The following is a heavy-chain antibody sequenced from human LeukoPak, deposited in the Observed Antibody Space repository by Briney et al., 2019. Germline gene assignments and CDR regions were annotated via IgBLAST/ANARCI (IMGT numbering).Heavy chain of an antibody. CDR3: ARWGGYYDSSGTFDY. Sequence: ASVKVSCKASGYTFTSYYMHWVRQAPGQGLEWMGIINPSGGSTSYAQKFQGRVTMTRDTPTSTVYMELSSLRSEDTAVYYCARWGGYYDSSGTFDYWGQGTLVTVSS. CDR1: GYTFTSYY. CDR2: INPSGGST. V-gene: IGHV1-46*01. J-gene: IGHJ4*02. D-gene: IGHD3-22*01.